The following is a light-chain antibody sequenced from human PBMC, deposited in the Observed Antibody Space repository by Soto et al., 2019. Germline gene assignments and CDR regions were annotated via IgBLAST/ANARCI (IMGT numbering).Light chain of an antibody. CDR3: QSYDSSLSSWV. J-gene: IGLJ3*02. V-gene: IGLV1-40*01. CDR2: DNN. Sequence: QPVLTQPPSVSGAPGQRVTISCTGSSSNIGAGYDVHWYQQLPGTAPKLLIYDNNNRPSGVPDRFSGSKSGTSASXAITGLQAEDEADYYCQSYDSSLSSWVFGGGTKLTVL. CDR1: SSNIGAGYD.